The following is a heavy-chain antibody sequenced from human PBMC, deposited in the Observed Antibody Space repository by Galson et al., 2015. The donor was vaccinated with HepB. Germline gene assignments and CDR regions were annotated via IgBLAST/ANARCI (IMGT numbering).Heavy chain of an antibody. CDR1: GYSFTSYW. J-gene: IGHJ4*02. Sequence: QSGAEVKKPGESLKISCKGSGYSFTSYWIGWVRQMPGKGLEWMGIIYPGDSDTRYSPSFQGQVTISADKSISTAYLQWSSLKASDTAMYYCARPNRYNWNYTPQFWLDYWGQGTLVAVSS. V-gene: IGHV5-51*03. CDR3: ARPNRYNWNYTPQFWLDY. CDR2: IYPGDSDT. D-gene: IGHD1-7*01.